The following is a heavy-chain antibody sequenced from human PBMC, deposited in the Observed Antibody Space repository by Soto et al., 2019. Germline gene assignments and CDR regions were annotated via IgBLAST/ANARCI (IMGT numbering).Heavy chain of an antibody. D-gene: IGHD6-19*01. CDR1: GFTFSSHG. J-gene: IGHJ5*02. CDR2: ISYDGSNK. V-gene: IGHV3-30*18. CDR3: AKEPSSGWAWAITWFDP. Sequence: QVQLVESGGGVVQPGRSLRLSCAASGFTFSSHGMHWVRQAPGKGLEWVAVISYDGSNKYYADSVKGRFTISRDNSKNPLYMQSKSLKTEDTAVYYRAKEPSSGWAWAITWFDPWGQGTLVTVSS.